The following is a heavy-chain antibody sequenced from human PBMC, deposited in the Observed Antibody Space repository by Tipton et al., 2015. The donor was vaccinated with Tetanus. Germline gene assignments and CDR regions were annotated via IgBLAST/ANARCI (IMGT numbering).Heavy chain of an antibody. D-gene: IGHD2-15*01. Sequence: TLSLTCTVSGGSISSYYWSWIRQPPGKGLEWIGYIYFNGSTNYNPSLKSRVTISVDRSKNQFSLNLTSVTAADTAFYYCARQSCSGGSCRFDPWGQGTLVTVSS. CDR3: ARQSCSGGSCRFDP. CDR1: GGSISSYY. J-gene: IGHJ5*02. CDR2: IYFNGST. V-gene: IGHV4-59*08.